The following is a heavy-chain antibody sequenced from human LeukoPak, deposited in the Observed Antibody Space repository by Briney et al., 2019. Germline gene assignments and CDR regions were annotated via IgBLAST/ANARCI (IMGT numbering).Heavy chain of an antibody. D-gene: IGHD6-6*01. CDR1: GFIFTNYF. V-gene: IGHV3-30*03. Sequence: GGSLRLSCAASGFIFTNYFMSWVRQAPGKGPEWVAVISYDGSNKDYADSVKGRFTTSRANSKNTLYLQMNSLRGEDTAVYYCARSVAGRPREYYYAMDVWGQGTTVTVSS. CDR2: ISYDGSNK. J-gene: IGHJ6*02. CDR3: ARSVAGRPREYYYAMDV.